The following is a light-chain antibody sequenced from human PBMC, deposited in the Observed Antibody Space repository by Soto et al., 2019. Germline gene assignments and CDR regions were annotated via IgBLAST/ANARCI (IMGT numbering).Light chain of an antibody. CDR2: ATS. V-gene: IGKV3D-15*01. Sequence: EIVLTQSPATLSVSPGETVSLSFRASQSVSNKLAWFQQKPGQAPRLLMSATSTRATGIPARFSGSGSGTEFTLTVSSLQSEDFALYFCHQYDYWPFTFGGGTKVDIK. CDR1: QSVSNK. J-gene: IGKJ4*01. CDR3: HQYDYWPFT.